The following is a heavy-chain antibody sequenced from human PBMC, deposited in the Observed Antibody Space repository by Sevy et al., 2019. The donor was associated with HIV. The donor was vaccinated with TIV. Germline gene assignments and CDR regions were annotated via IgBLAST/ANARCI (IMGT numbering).Heavy chain of an antibody. Sequence: GGSLRLSCAASGFTFSSYAMSWVRQAQGKGLEWVSAISGSGGSTYYADSVKGRFTISRDNSKNTLYLQMNSLRAEDTAVYYCASRTYYYDSSGYYRDYWGQGTLVTVSS. CDR1: GFTFSSYA. V-gene: IGHV3-23*01. J-gene: IGHJ4*02. CDR3: ASRTYYYDSSGYYRDY. D-gene: IGHD3-22*01. CDR2: ISGSGGST.